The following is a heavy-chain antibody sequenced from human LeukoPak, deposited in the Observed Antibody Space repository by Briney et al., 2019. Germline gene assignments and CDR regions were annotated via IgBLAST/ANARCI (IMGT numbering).Heavy chain of an antibody. J-gene: IGHJ4*02. V-gene: IGHV1-18*01. Sequence: GASVKVSCKASDYTFTSYGVSWVRQAPGQGPEWMGWISGYNGNTNYAQKLQGRLTLTVDTSTSTAYMELRSLRSDDTAVYFCARDKASGPYYFDYRGQGTLVTVSS. D-gene: IGHD5-12*01. CDR1: DYTFTSYG. CDR2: ISGYNGNT. CDR3: ARDKASGPYYFDY.